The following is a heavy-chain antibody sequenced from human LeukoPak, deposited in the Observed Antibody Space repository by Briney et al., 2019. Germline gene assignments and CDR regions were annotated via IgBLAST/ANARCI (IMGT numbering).Heavy chain of an antibody. Sequence: SETLSLTCTVSGGSISSYYWSWIRQPPGKGLEWIGYTYYSGSTNYNPSLKSRVTISVDTSKNQFSLKLSSVTAADTAIYYCARQILTGDSGRGWFDPWGQGTLVTVSS. J-gene: IGHJ5*02. D-gene: IGHD7-27*01. CDR1: GGSISSYY. CDR3: ARQILTGDSGRGWFDP. V-gene: IGHV4-59*01. CDR2: TYYSGST.